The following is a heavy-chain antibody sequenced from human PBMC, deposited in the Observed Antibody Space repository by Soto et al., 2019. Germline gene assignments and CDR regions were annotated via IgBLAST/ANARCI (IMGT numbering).Heavy chain of an antibody. Sequence: PGGSLRLSCAASGFTFSSYAMHWVRQAPGKGLEWVAVISYDGSNKYYADSVKGRLTISRDNSKNTLYLQMNSLRAEDTAVYYCARDGGLYGDYALDYWGQVTLVTVSS. CDR2: ISYDGSNK. CDR1: GFTFSSYA. D-gene: IGHD4-17*01. J-gene: IGHJ4*02. V-gene: IGHV3-30-3*01. CDR3: ARDGGLYGDYALDY.